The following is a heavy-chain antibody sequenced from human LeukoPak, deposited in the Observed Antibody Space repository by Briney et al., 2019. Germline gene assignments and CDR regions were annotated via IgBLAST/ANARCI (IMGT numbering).Heavy chain of an antibody. CDR2: IHYSGST. J-gene: IGHJ4*02. V-gene: IGHV4-39*07. CDR3: ARVTGYMIEDYFDY. D-gene: IGHD3-22*01. CDR1: GGSISSSSYY. Sequence: SETLSLTCTVSGGSISSSSYYWGWIRQPPGKGLEWIGSIHYSGSTNYNPSLKSRVTISVDTSKNQFSLRLSSVTAADTAVYYCARVTGYMIEDYFDYWGQGTLVTVSS.